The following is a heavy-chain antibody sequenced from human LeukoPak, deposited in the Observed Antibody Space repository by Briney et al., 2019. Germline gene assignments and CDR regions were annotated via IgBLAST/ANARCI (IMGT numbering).Heavy chain of an antibody. CDR2: IYPGDSDT. V-gene: IGHV5-51*01. D-gene: IGHD3-10*01. J-gene: IGHJ5*02. Sequence: KAGESLKISCKGSGYSFTSYWIGWVRQMPGKGLEWMGIIYPGDSDTRYSPSFQGQVTISADKSISTAYLQWSSLKASDTAMYYCARLGPYGSGSYRLLGFDPWGQGTLVTVSS. CDR1: GYSFTSYW. CDR3: ARLGPYGSGSYRLLGFDP.